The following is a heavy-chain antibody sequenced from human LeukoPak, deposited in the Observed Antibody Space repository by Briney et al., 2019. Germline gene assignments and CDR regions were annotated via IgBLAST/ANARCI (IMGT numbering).Heavy chain of an antibody. CDR1: GFIFSSYA. CDR2: ISGSGDNT. J-gene: IGHJ4*02. V-gene: IGHV3-23*01. Sequence: GGSLRLSCAASGFIFSSYAMSWVRQAPGKGLEWVSGISGSGDNTYYADSVKGRFTISRDNSKNTLYVQVNSLGTEDTAAYYCAKGSYYDSSGSFYFDYWGQGTLVIVSS. D-gene: IGHD3-22*01. CDR3: AKGSYYDSSGSFYFDY.